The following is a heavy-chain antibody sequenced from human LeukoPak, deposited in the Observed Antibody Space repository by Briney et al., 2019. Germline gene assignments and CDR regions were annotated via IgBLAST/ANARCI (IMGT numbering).Heavy chain of an antibody. CDR2: MYYSGST. D-gene: IGHD1-26*01. Sequence: SETLSLTCTVSGGSISSSSYYWGWIRQLPGKGLVWIGSMYYSGSTYYNPSLKSRVTISVDTPKNQFSLKLSSVTAADTAVYYCARGEWELLRTDYWGQGTLVTVSS. V-gene: IGHV4-39*07. CDR3: ARGEWELLRTDY. CDR1: GGSISSSSYY. J-gene: IGHJ4*02.